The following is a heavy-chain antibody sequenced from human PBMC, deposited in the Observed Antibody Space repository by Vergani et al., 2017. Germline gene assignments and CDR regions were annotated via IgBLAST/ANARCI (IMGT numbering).Heavy chain of an antibody. D-gene: IGHD6-19*01. Sequence: QVQLQESGPGLVKSSETLSLTCSVSFDSIRNLYCNWIRQPPGKGLEWIGSIHYSENTNYNPSLKTRVTISVDTSKNQFSLTLTSVTAADTAVYYCASDTHSGQRADRWGQGILVIVTS. CDR1: FDSIRNLY. V-gene: IGHV4-59*11. CDR3: ASDTHSGQRADR. J-gene: IGHJ5*02. CDR2: IHYSENT.